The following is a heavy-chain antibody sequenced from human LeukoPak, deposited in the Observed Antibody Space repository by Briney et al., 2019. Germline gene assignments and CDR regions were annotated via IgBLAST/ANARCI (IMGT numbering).Heavy chain of an antibody. D-gene: IGHD5-24*01. CDR1: GFTFSSYA. Sequence: PGGSLRLSCAASGFTFSSYAMHWVRQAPGKGLEYVSAISSNGGSTYYANSVKGRFTIPRDNSKNTLYLQMNSLRAEDTAVYYCARVEDGYRAERYYYMDVWGKGTTVTVSS. CDR3: ARVEDGYRAERYYYMDV. J-gene: IGHJ6*03. V-gene: IGHV3-64*01. CDR2: ISSNGGST.